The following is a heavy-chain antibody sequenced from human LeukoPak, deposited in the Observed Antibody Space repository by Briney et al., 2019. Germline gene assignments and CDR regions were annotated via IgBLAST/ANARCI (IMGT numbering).Heavy chain of an antibody. J-gene: IGHJ4*02. Sequence: GGSLRLSCAVSGFSVSDTYMSWVRQVPGKWLEWVALLYSGGSKHYADSVKGRFTISRENSKNMLSLQMNSLRAEDTAVYYCARGKSGIYTRPFDYWGQGTLVTVSS. CDR3: ARGKSGIYTRPFDY. D-gene: IGHD1-26*01. CDR1: GFSVSDTY. V-gene: IGHV3-66*01. CDR2: LYSGGSK.